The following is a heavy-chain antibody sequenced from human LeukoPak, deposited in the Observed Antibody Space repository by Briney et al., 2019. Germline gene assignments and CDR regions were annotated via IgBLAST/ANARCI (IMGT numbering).Heavy chain of an antibody. CDR1: GYTFTGYY. D-gene: IGHD5-12*01. V-gene: IGHV1-2*02. CDR2: INPNRGGT. Sequence: GSSVNVSCMASGYTFTGYYMHWVRQAPGQGLEGMGWINPNRGGTNYAQEFQGRVTIIREPSTSTASMELSRLRSEDTAEYYYARKSYDSTNFDYWGKGALVTVSS. J-gene: IGHJ4*02. CDR3: ARKSYDSTNFDY.